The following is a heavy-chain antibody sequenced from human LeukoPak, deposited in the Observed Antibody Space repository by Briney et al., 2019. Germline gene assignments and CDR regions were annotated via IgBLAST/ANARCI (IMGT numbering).Heavy chain of an antibody. V-gene: IGHV4-39*01. Sequence: SETLSLTCAVSGASISGSGYYWGWIRQPPGKGLEWIGNIYSSGSTYYNASLQSRVTISIDTSKNQFSLRLSSVTAADTAMYYCVKSGGYGLIDYWAREPGSPSP. D-gene: IGHD1-26*01. CDR1: GASISGSGYY. CDR3: VKSGGYGLIDY. CDR2: IYSSGST. J-gene: IGHJ4*02.